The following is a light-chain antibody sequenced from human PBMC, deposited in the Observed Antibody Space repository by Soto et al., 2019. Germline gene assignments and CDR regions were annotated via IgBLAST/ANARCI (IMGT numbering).Light chain of an antibody. CDR2: DVS. V-gene: IGLV2-14*01. CDR3: SSYTSSSTLYV. Sequence: QSALTQPASVSGSPGQSITISCTGTRSDVGGYNYVSWYQQHPGKAPKLMLYDVSNRPSGVSNRFSGSKSGNTASLTISWLQAEDEADYYCSSYTSSSTLYVFGPGTKLTVL. CDR1: RSDVGGYNY. J-gene: IGLJ1*01.